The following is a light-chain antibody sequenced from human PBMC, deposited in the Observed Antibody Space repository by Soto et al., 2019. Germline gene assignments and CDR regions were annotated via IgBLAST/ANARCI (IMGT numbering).Light chain of an antibody. CDR3: QQSYSTPRT. CDR1: QSISTY. V-gene: IGKV1-39*01. J-gene: IGKJ2*02. Sequence: DLQMTQSPSSLSASVGDRVTITCRASQSISTYLNWYQQKVGKAPKLLIYPASSLQRGVPSRFSGSGSGTDFTLTISSLQPEDFATYYCQQSYSTPRTFGQGTKLEIK. CDR2: PAS.